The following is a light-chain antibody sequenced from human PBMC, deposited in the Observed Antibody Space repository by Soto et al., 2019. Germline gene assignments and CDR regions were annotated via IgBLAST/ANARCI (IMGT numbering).Light chain of an antibody. CDR1: QDIGSH. CDR2: FAS. Sequence: DIHLTQSPSFLSASVGDRVTITCRASQDIGSHLAWYQQKPEKAPKSLIYFASTLQSGVPSRFSASGSGTDFTLTISSLQPEDFATYYCQQFRSFPITFGQGTRLEIK. CDR3: QQFRSFPIT. J-gene: IGKJ5*01. V-gene: IGKV1D-16*01.